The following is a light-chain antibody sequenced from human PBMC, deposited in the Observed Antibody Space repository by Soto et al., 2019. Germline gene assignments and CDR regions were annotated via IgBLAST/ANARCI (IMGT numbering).Light chain of an antibody. Sequence: EIVLTQSPGTLSLSPGESVTLSCRASQSVRRDYLAWFQHKPGQAPRLLVHHASTRATGVPDRFSGRGSGTDFTFTVSRLEPEDFAIYYCHQYASEPLTFGGGTKFEIK. CDR3: HQYASEPLT. J-gene: IGKJ4*01. V-gene: IGKV3-20*01. CDR2: HAS. CDR1: QSVRRDY.